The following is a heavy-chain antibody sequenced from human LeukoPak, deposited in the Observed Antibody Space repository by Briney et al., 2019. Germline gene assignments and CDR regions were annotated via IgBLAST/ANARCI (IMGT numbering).Heavy chain of an antibody. CDR3: AKVRTYLGGPFDY. J-gene: IGHJ4*02. CDR1: GFTFSSYA. V-gene: IGHV3-23*01. D-gene: IGHD2-21*01. CDR2: ISGSGGST. Sequence: GGSLRLSCAASGFTFSSYAMSWVRQAPGKGLEWVSAISGSGGSTYYADSVKGRFTISRDNSKNTLYLQVNSLRAEDTAVYFCAKVRTYLGGPFDYWGQGTLVTVSS.